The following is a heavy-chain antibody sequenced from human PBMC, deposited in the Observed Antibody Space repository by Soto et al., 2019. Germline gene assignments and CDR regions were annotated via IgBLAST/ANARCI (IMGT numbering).Heavy chain of an antibody. D-gene: IGHD6-19*01. CDR1: GFTFSSYS. CDR3: ARYPIAVAGVFDY. J-gene: IGHJ4*02. V-gene: IGHV3-21*01. Sequence: EVQLVESGGGLVKPGGSLRLSCAASGFTFSSYSMNWVRQAPGKGLEWVSSISSSSSYIYYADSVKGRFTISRDNAKNSRYLQMNSLRAEDTAVYYCARYPIAVAGVFDYWGQGTLVTVSS. CDR2: ISSSSSYI.